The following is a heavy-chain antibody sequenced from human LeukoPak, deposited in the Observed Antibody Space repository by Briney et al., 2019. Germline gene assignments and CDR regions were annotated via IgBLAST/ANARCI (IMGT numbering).Heavy chain of an antibody. Sequence: GGSPRLSCAASGFTFSSYAMSWVRQAPGKGLGWVSAISGSGGSTYYADSVKGRFTISRDNSKNTLYLQMNSLRAEDTAVYYCAKHDKYQLLAWYFQHWGQGTLVTVSS. CDR2: ISGSGGST. D-gene: IGHD2-2*01. V-gene: IGHV3-23*01. J-gene: IGHJ1*01. CDR1: GFTFSSYA. CDR3: AKHDKYQLLAWYFQH.